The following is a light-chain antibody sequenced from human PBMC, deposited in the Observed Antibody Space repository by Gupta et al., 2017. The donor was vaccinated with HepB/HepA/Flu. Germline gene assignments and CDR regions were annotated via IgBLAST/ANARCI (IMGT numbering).Light chain of an antibody. J-gene: IGKJ4*01. CDR3: QQHHSWPIT. V-gene: IGKV3-11*01. CDR2: GAS. Sequence: EIVLTQSPATLSLSPGERATLSCRASQSLSTYLAWYQQKPGQAPRLLIYGASNRATGIPARFSGSGSGTDFTLTISSLEPEDFAVYSCQQHHSWPITFGRGTKVEIK. CDR1: QSLSTY.